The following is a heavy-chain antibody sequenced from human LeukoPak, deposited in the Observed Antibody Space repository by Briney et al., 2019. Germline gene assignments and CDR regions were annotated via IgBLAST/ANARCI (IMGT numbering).Heavy chain of an antibody. J-gene: IGHJ4*02. CDR3: ARDLDYYDSSGYYYGSFFDY. CDR1: GFTVSSNY. D-gene: IGHD3-22*01. CDR2: IYSGGST. V-gene: IGHV3-53*01. Sequence: GGSLRLSCAASGFTVSSNYMSWVRQAPGKGLEWVSVIYSGGSTYYADSVKGRFTISRDNSKNTLYLQMNSLRAEDTAVYYCARDLDYYDSSGYYYGSFFDYWGQGTLVTVSS.